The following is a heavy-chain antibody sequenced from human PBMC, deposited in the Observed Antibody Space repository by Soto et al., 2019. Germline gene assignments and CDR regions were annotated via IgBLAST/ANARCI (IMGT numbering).Heavy chain of an antibody. J-gene: IGHJ6*02. V-gene: IGHV5-10-1*01. D-gene: IGHD3-3*01. CDR2: IDPSDSYT. CDR1: GYTFTDYW. Sequence: GESLKISCKGSGYTFTDYWINWVRQMPGKGLEWMGRIDPSDSYTKYSPSFQGHVTISADKSISTAYLEWSSLEASDTAMYYCARARSITIFGVVGFEMDVWGQGTTVTVSS. CDR3: ARARSITIFGVVGFEMDV.